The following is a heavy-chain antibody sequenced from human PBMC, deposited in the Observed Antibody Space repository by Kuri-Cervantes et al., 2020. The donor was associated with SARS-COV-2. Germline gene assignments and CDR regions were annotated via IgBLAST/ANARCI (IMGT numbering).Heavy chain of an antibody. CDR2: INAGNGNT. J-gene: IGHJ6*02. D-gene: IGHD4-11*01. CDR1: GYTFTSYA. CDR3: ARDHPYSNYDYYYYGMDV. V-gene: IGHV1-3*01. Sequence: ASVKVSCKASGYTFTSYAMHWVRRAPGQRLEWMGWINAGNGNTKYSQKFQGRVTITRDTSASTAYMELSSLRSEDTAVYYCARDHPYSNYDYYYYGMDVWGQGTTVTVSS.